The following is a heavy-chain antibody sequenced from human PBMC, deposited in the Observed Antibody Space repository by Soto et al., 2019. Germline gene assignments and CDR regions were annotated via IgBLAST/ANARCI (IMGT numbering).Heavy chain of an antibody. CDR3: ARFRVPI. J-gene: IGHJ3*02. CDR2: INIDGSST. CDR1: GFTFSSYW. Sequence: EVQLVESGGGLVQPGGSLRLSCAASGFTFSSYWMHWVRQAPGEGLVWVSRINIDGSSTSYADSVKGRFTISRDNSKNTLKLQINRLRADDTPIYYCARFRVPIWGQRTMVTVST. V-gene: IGHV3-74*01.